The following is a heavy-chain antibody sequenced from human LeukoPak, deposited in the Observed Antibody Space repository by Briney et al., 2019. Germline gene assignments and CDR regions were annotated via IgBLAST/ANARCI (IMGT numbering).Heavy chain of an antibody. D-gene: IGHD4-17*01. CDR2: INRSGST. J-gene: IGHJ4*02. V-gene: IGHV4-34*01. Sequence: SETLSLTCAVYGGSLSGNYWSWIRQPPGKGVEWIGEINRSGSTNYNPSLKSRVTISVDTSKNQFSLKLSSVTAADTAVYYCARLVVDYGDYGRHFDYWGQGTLVTVSS. CDR3: ARLVVDYGDYGRHFDY. CDR1: GGSLSGNY.